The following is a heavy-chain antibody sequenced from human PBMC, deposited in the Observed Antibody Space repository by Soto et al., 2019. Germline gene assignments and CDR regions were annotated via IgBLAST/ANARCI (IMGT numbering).Heavy chain of an antibody. CDR2: IYYSGST. CDR1: GGSISSYY. CDR3: ASSGPSSGWERTFDY. Sequence: SETLSLTCTVSGGSISSYYWSWIRQPPGKGLEWIGYIYYSGSTNYNPSLKSRVTISVDTSKNQFSLKLGSVTAADTAVYYCASSGPSSGWERTFDYWGQGTLVTVSS. D-gene: IGHD5-18*01. J-gene: IGHJ4*02. V-gene: IGHV4-59*01.